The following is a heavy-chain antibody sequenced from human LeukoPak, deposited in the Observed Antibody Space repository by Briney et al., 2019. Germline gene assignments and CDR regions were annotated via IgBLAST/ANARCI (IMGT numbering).Heavy chain of an antibody. CDR1: GFTFSSYG. V-gene: IGHV3-30*18. CDR3: AKDHSLWFGELFH. J-gene: IGHJ4*02. CDR2: ISYDGSNK. D-gene: IGHD3-10*01. Sequence: GSLRLSCAASGFTFSSYGMHWVRQAPGKGLEWVAVISYDGSNKYYADSVKGRFTISRDNSKNTLYLQMNSLRAEDTAVYYCAKDHSLWFGELFHWGQGTLATVSS.